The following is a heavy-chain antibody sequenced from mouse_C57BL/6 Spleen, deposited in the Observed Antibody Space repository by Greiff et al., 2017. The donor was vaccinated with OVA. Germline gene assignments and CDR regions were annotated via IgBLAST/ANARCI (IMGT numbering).Heavy chain of an antibody. J-gene: IGHJ1*03. CDR2: ISSGSSTI. CDR1: GFTFSDYG. V-gene: IGHV5-17*01. D-gene: IGHD1-1*01. Sequence: EVQLQESGGGLVKPGGSLKLSCAASGFTFSDYGMHWVRQAPEKGLEWVAYISSGSSTIYYADTVKGRFTISRDNAKNTLFLQMTSLRSEDTAMYYCARGRIGDYYGSSYWYFDVWGTGTTVTVSS. CDR3: ARGRIGDYYGSSYWYFDV.